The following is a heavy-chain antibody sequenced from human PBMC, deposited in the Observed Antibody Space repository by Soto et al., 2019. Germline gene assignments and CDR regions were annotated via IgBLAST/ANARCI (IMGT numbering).Heavy chain of an antibody. Sequence: GGSLRLSCAASGFSFENYAMHWVRQAPGKGLEWVSGISWNRGTIGYADSVKGRFTISRDNAKNSLYLEMNTLRAEDTAIYYCTKDQDKTGFPSYFDPWGQGTLVTVSS. V-gene: IGHV3-9*01. CDR3: TKDQDKTGFPSYFDP. CDR1: GFSFENYA. J-gene: IGHJ5*02. CDR2: ISWNRGTI. D-gene: IGHD1-26*01.